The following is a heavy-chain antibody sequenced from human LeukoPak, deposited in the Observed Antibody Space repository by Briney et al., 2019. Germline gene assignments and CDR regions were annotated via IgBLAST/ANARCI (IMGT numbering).Heavy chain of an antibody. V-gene: IGHV4-38-2*01. Sequence: PSETLSLTCAVSGYSISSGYYWGWIRQPPGKGLEWIGSIYHSGSTYYNSSLKSRVTISVDTSKNQFSLKLSSVTAADTAVYYCARLGVVAAYSGYWGQGTLVTVSS. CDR1: GYSISSGYY. D-gene: IGHD2-15*01. CDR3: ARLGVVAAYSGY. J-gene: IGHJ4*02. CDR2: IYHSGST.